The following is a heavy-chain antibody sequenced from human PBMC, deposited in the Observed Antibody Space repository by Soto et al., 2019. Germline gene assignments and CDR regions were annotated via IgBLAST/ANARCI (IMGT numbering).Heavy chain of an antibody. V-gene: IGHV3-48*02. D-gene: IGHD6-6*01. J-gene: IGHJ6*02. CDR3: ARPEYSSSSYGMDV. CDR2: ISSSSSTI. Sequence: EVQLVESGGGLVQPGGSLRLSCAASGFTFSSYSMNWVRQAPGKGLEWVSYISSSSSTIYYADSVKGRCTISRDNAKNSLYLQMNRLRDEDTAVYYCARPEYSSSSYGMDVWGQGTTVTVSS. CDR1: GFTFSSYS.